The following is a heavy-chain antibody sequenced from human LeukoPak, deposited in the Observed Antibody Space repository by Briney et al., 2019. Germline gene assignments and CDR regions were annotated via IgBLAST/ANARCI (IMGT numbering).Heavy chain of an antibody. J-gene: IGHJ4*02. V-gene: IGHV3-23*01. CDR3: AAFMVRGVIVEDY. CDR2: ISGSGGST. Sequence: GGSLRLSCAASGFTFSSYAMSWVRQAPGKGLEWVSAISGSGGSTYYADSVKGRFTISRDNSKNTLYLQMNSLRAEDTAVYYCAAFMVRGVIVEDYWGQGTLVTASS. CDR1: GFTFSSYA. D-gene: IGHD3-10*01.